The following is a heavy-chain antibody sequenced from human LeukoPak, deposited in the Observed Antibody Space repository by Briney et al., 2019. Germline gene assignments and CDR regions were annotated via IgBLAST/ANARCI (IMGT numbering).Heavy chain of an antibody. CDR2: IRGDGSLT. Sequence: GGSLRLSCAASGFSFSSYWMTWVRQAPGKGLVWVSRIRGDGSLTNYADSVKGRFTISRDNAKNTVYLLMNSLGPEDTGVYYCARGEIHVSNITYLGQGTLVTVSS. CDR3: ARGEIHVSNITY. V-gene: IGHV3-74*01. CDR1: GFSFSSYW. J-gene: IGHJ4*02. D-gene: IGHD5-18*01.